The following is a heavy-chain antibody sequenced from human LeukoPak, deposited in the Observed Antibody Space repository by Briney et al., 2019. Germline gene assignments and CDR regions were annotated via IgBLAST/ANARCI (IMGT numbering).Heavy chain of an antibody. D-gene: IGHD5-18*01. V-gene: IGHV1-2*02. CDR2: INPNTGGT. CDR3: ARDDSFQFDS. Sequence: GASVKVSCKASGYTFTAYYMHWVRQAPGQGLEWMGWINPNTGGTNYVQKFQGRVTMTRAMSISTAYMELSSLTSDDTAVYYCARDDSFQFDSWGQGTLVTVSS. CDR1: GYTFTAYY. J-gene: IGHJ4*02.